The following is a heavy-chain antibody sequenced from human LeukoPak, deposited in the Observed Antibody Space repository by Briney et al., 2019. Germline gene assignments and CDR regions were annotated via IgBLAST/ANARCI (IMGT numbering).Heavy chain of an antibody. J-gene: IGHJ4*02. CDR3: ARGRHSSSWYAHFGY. Sequence: SETLSLTCTVSGGSISSSSYYWGWIRQPPGKGLEWIGSIYYSGSTYYNPSLKSRVTISVDTSKNQFSLKLSSVTAADTAVYYCARGRHSSSWYAHFGYWGQGTLVTVSS. D-gene: IGHD6-13*01. CDR2: IYYSGST. V-gene: IGHV4-39*01. CDR1: GGSISSSSYY.